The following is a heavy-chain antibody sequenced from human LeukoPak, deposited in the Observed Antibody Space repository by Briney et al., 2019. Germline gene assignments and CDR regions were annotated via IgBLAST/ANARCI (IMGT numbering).Heavy chain of an antibody. CDR3: AREATGMFDY. CDR2: LYYSGST. CDR1: GGSISSSTFY. V-gene: IGHV4-39*02. Sequence: PSETLSLTCTVSGGSISSSTFYWGWIRQPPGKGLEWIGSLYYSGSTYYNPSLKSRVTISVDTSKNQFSLKLSSVTAADTAVYYCAREATGMFDYWGQGTLVTVSS. D-gene: IGHD5-12*01. J-gene: IGHJ4*02.